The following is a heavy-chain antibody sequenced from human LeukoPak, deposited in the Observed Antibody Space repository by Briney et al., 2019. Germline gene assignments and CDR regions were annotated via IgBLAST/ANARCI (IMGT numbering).Heavy chain of an antibody. J-gene: IGHJ4*02. V-gene: IGHV3-23*01. CDR2: ISSSGSKT. Sequence: GGSLRLSCAASGFTFSTYAMSWVRQAPGKGLEWVSLISSSGSKTYYADSVKGRFTISRDNSKNTQYLQMNSLRAEDTAVYYCAKTSYSSSLPYYWGQGTLVTVSS. CDR1: GFTFSTYA. D-gene: IGHD6-6*01. CDR3: AKTSYSSSLPYY.